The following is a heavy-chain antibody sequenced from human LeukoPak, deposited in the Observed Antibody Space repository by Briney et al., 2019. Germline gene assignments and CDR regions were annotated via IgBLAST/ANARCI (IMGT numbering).Heavy chain of an antibody. CDR3: ARDRRCSSTSCYHHDAFDI. Sequence: SVKVCCKASGYTFSSYAISWVRQAPGQGLGWMGGIIPIFGTANYAQKFQGRVTITADESTSTAYTELSSLRSEDTAVYYCARDRRCSSTSCYHHDAFDIWGQGTMVTVSS. V-gene: IGHV1-69*13. J-gene: IGHJ3*02. CDR1: GYTFSSYA. CDR2: IIPIFGTA. D-gene: IGHD2-2*01.